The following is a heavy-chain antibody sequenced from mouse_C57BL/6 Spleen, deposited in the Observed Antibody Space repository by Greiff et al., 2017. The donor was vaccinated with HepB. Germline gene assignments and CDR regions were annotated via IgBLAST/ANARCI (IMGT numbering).Heavy chain of an antibody. Sequence: QVQLQQSGPELVKPGASVKISCKASGYAFSSSWMNWVKQRPGKGLEWIGRIYPGDGDTNYNGKFKGKATLTADKSSSTAYMQLSSLTSEDSAVYFCARSRRDYGWAMDYWGQGTSVTVSS. J-gene: IGHJ4*01. CDR2: IYPGDGDT. D-gene: IGHD2-4*01. CDR3: ARSRRDYGWAMDY. V-gene: IGHV1-82*01. CDR1: GYAFSSSW.